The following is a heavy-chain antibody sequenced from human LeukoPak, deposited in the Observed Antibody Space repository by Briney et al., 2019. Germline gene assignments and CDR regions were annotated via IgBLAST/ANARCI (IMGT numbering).Heavy chain of an antibody. J-gene: IGHJ6*03. Sequence: GPSVKVSCKASGYTFTGYYMHWVRQAPGQGLEWMGRINPNSGGTNYAQKFQGRVTMTRDTSISTAYMELSRLRSDDTAVYYCARDPDYYDSSGYHYTHMDVWGKGTTVTVSS. D-gene: IGHD3-22*01. CDR3: ARDPDYYDSSGYHYTHMDV. CDR2: INPNSGGT. V-gene: IGHV1-2*06. CDR1: GYTFTGYY.